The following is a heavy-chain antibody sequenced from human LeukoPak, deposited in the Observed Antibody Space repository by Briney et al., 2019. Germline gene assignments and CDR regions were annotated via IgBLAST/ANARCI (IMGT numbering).Heavy chain of an antibody. J-gene: IGHJ4*02. CDR3: ATRGREGVVIRYYFDY. Sequence: ASVKVSCKVSGYTLTELSMHWVRQAPGNGLEWMGGFDPEDGETIYAQKFQGRVTMTEDASTDTAYMELSSLRSEDTAVYYCATRGREGVVIRYYFDYWGKGTLVTVSS. V-gene: IGHV1-24*01. CDR2: FDPEDGET. CDR1: GYTLTELS. D-gene: IGHD3-3*01.